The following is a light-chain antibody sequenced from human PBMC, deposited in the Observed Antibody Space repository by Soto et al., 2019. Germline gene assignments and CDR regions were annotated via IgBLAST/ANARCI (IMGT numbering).Light chain of an antibody. V-gene: IGKV1-39*01. Sequence: DIQMTQSPSSLSASVGDKVTITCRASQSISSYLNWYQQKPGKDPKLLIYAASSLQSGVPSRFSGSGSRTDFTITISSLQPEDFATYYCQQSYSTPLTFGGGTKVEIK. J-gene: IGKJ4*01. CDR3: QQSYSTPLT. CDR2: AAS. CDR1: QSISSY.